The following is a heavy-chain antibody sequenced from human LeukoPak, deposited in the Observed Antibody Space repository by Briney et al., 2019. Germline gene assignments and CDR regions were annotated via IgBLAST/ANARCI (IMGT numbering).Heavy chain of an antibody. J-gene: IGHJ6*02. CDR1: GFTFSSYW. V-gene: IGHV3-48*04. CDR3: ARADDYSNFYYYYGMDV. D-gene: IGHD4-11*01. Sequence: GGSLRLSCAASGFTFSSYWMSWVRQAPGKGLEWVSYISSSGPTIYYADSVKGRFTMSRDNAKNSLYLQMSSLRAEDTAVYYCARADDYSNFYYYYGMDVWGQGTTVTVSS. CDR2: ISSSGPTI.